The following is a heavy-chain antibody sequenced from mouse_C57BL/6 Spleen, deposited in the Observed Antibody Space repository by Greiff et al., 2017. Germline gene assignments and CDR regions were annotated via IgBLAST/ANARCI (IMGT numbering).Heavy chain of an antibody. D-gene: IGHD1-1*01. CDR2: IHPSDSDT. J-gene: IGHJ1*03. CDR3: AIITTVEYFDV. CDR1: GYTFTSYW. Sequence: QVQLKQPGAELVKPGASVKVSCKASGYTFTSYWMHWVKQRPGQGLEWIGRIHPSDSDTNYNQKFKGKATLTVDKSSSTAYMQLSSLTSEDSAVYYCAIITTVEYFDVWGTGTTVTVSS. V-gene: IGHV1-74*01.